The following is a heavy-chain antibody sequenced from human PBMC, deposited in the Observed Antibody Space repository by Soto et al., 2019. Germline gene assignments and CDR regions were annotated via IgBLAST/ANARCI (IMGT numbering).Heavy chain of an antibody. Sequence: EVQLLESGGGLVQPGGSLRLSCAASGFTFSSSALTWVRQAPGKGLDWVSAITNSGVDTYYADSVKGRFTISRDNSKNTLYLQMNRLRAAATAEYDCVTKSYYYDTSGHLDAFDIWGPGKMVTVSS. V-gene: IGHV3-23*01. CDR2: ITNSGVDT. J-gene: IGHJ3*02. D-gene: IGHD3-22*01. CDR3: VTKSYYYDTSGHLDAFDI. CDR1: GFTFSSSA.